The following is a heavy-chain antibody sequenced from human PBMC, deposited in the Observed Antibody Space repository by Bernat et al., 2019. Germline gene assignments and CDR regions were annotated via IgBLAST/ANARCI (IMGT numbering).Heavy chain of an antibody. CDR2: IWSGGSNK. V-gene: IGHV3-33*01. D-gene: IGHD1-1*01. CDR1: GFSFSGYG. Sequence: QVQLVESGGGVVQPGRSLTLSCAASGFSFSGYGMHWVRQAPGKGLEWVAVIWSGGSNKYYADFVKGRFTISRDNSQNTLRLQMNSLRAEDTAVYFCARDFLGTRMLPGASDIWGQGTMVTVSS. CDR3: ARDFLGTRMLPGASDI. J-gene: IGHJ3*02.